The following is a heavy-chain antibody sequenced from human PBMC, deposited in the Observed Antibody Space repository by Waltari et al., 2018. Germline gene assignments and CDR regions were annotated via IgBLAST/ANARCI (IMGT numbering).Heavy chain of an antibody. CDR1: GFPFSSYA. J-gene: IGHJ5*02. CDR2: ISGSGCST. V-gene: IGHV3-23*01. CDR3: AKDGAYGFDP. D-gene: IGHD1-26*01. Sequence: EVQLLVSGGGLVQPGGSLGLSCAASGFPFSSYAMSWVRQAPGKGLEWVSAISGSGCSTDYADSVKGRFTISRDNSKNTLYLQMNSLRAEDTAVYYCAKDGAYGFDPWGQGTLVTVSS.